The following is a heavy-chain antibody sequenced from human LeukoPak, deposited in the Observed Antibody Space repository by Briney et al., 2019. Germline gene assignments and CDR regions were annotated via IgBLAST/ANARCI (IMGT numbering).Heavy chain of an antibody. V-gene: IGHV1-18*01. Sequence: ASVKVSCMASGFTFTSHGFSWVRQAPGQGLEWVAWISAYNGNTGHAQKFQERVTVTTDTSTSTAYMELRSLRSDDTAVYYCAREYSSGWYNDYNYGMDVWGQGTTVTVSS. J-gene: IGHJ6*02. D-gene: IGHD6-19*01. CDR3: AREYSSGWYNDYNYGMDV. CDR2: ISAYNGNT. CDR1: GFTFTSHG.